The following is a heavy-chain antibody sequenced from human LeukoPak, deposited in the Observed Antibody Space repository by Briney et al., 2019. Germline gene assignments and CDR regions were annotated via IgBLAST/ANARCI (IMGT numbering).Heavy chain of an antibody. CDR2: IYYSGST. CDR3: ARHYDFWSGYYDY. V-gene: IGHV4-39*01. CDR1: GGSISSSSYY. Sequence: PSETLSLTCTVSGGSISSSSYYWGWIRQPPGKGLEWIGSIYYSGSTYYNPSLKSRVTISVDTSKNQFSLKLSSVTAAVTAVYYCARHYDFWSGYYDYWGQGTLVTVSS. J-gene: IGHJ4*02. D-gene: IGHD3-3*01.